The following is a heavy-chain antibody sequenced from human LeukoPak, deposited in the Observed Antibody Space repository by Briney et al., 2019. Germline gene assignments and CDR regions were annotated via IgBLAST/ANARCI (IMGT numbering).Heavy chain of an antibody. J-gene: IGHJ4*02. CDR3: ASLGYCSGGSCRDY. CDR1: GFTFSSYW. V-gene: IGHV3-7*01. CDR2: IKQDGSEK. Sequence: GGSLRLSCAASGFTFSSYWMSWVRQAPGKGPEWVANIKQDGSEKYYVDSVKGRFTISRDNAKNSLYLQMNSLRAEDTAVYYCASLGYCSGGSCRDYWGQGTLVTVSS. D-gene: IGHD2-15*01.